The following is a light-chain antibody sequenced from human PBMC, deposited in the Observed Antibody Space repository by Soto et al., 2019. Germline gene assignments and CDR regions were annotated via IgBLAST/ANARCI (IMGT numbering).Light chain of an antibody. J-gene: IGLJ2*01. CDR1: NIGSKS. V-gene: IGLV3-21*04. CDR3: QVWDSSSDPVV. Sequence: GGNNIGSKSVHWYQQKPGQAPVLVIYYDSDRPSGIPERFSGSNSGNTATLTISRVEAGDEADYYCQVWDSSSDPVVFGGGTKVTVL. CDR2: YDS.